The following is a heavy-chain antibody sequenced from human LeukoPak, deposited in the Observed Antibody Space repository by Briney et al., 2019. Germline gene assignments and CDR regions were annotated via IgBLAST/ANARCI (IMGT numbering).Heavy chain of an antibody. D-gene: IGHD2-2*01. CDR3: ASRRRMGSSTSCFDS. V-gene: IGHV3-7*01. J-gene: IGHJ4*02. CDR1: GFTFNSYW. CDR2: IKQDGSQK. Sequence: GGSLRLSCAASGFTFNSYWMSWVRQAPGMGLEWVANIKQDGSQKYYVDSVKGRFTISRDNAKNSLYLQMNSLRAEDTAVYYCASRRRMGSSTSCFDSWGQGTLVTVSS.